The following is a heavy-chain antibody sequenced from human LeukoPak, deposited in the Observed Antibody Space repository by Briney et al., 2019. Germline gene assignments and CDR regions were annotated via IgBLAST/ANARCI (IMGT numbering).Heavy chain of an antibody. Sequence: GGSLRLSCAASGFTFSSYAMHWVRQAPGKGLEWVAVISYDGSNKYYADSVKGRFTISRDNSKNTLYLQMNSLRAEDTAVYYCARGFVDYYDSSGYYRTPKTYYFDYWGQGTLVTVSS. CDR2: ISYDGSNK. CDR1: GFTFSSYA. J-gene: IGHJ4*02. CDR3: ARGFVDYYDSSGYYRTPKTYYFDY. V-gene: IGHV3-30-3*01. D-gene: IGHD3-22*01.